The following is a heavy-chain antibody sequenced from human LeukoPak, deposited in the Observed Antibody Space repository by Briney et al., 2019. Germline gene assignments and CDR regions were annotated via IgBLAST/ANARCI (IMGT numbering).Heavy chain of an antibody. D-gene: IGHD3-22*01. CDR2: IYYSGST. CDR3: ASDSNGYAFDI. J-gene: IGHJ3*02. V-gene: IGHV4-59*08. Sequence: SETLSLTCTVSGGSISSYYWSWIRQPPGKGLEWIGYIYYSGSTNYNPSLKSRVTISVDTSKNQFSLRLSSVTAADTAVYYCASDSNGYAFDIWGQGTMVTVSS. CDR1: GGSISSYY.